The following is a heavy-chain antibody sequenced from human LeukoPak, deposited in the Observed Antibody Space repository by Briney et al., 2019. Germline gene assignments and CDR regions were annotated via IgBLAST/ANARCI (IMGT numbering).Heavy chain of an antibody. J-gene: IGHJ5*02. D-gene: IGHD3-10*01. V-gene: IGHV3-30*02. CDR1: GFTFSSYG. Sequence: GGSLRLSCAASGFTFSSYGMHWVRQAPGKGLEWAAFIRYDGSNKYYADSVKGRFTISRDDSKNTLYLQMNSLRAEDTAVYYCAKDSRPTYYGSGQNWFDPWGQGTLVTVSS. CDR2: IRYDGSNK. CDR3: AKDSRPTYYGSGQNWFDP.